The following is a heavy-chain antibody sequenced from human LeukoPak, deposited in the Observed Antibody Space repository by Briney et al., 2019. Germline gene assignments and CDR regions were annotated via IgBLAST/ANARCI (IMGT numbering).Heavy chain of an antibody. CDR3: ARHGGYCSSTSCYKDFQH. CDR2: IYYSGSA. CDR1: GGSISSYY. J-gene: IGHJ1*01. D-gene: IGHD2-2*02. V-gene: IGHV4-59*08. Sequence: SETLSLTCTVSGGSISSYYWSWIRQPPGKGLEWIGYIYYSGSANYNPSLKSRVTVSVDTSKNQFSLKLSSVTAADTAVYYCARHGGYCSSTSCYKDFQHWGQGTLVTVSS.